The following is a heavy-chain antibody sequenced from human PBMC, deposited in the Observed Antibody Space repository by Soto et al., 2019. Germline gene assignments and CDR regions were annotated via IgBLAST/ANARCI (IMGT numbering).Heavy chain of an antibody. CDR2: IYYSGST. Sequence: SETLSLTCAVSGGSFSGYSWSWIRHPPGKGLEWIGSIYYSGSTYYNPSLKSRVTISVDTSKNQFSLKLSSVTAADTAVYYCARHTRAGSWYYYYGMDVWGQGTTVTVSS. V-gene: IGHV4-39*01. J-gene: IGHJ6*02. D-gene: IGHD3-10*01. CDR1: GGSFSGYS. CDR3: ARHTRAGSWYYYYGMDV.